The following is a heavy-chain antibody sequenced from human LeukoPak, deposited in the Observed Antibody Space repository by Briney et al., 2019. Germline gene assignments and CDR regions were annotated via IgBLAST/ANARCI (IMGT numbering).Heavy chain of an antibody. CDR3: ARGQWFRAF. V-gene: IGHV4-34*01. J-gene: IGHJ4*02. CDR1: GGSFSGYY. Sequence: KPSETLSPTCAVYGGSFSGYYWTWIRQPPRKGLEWIGEIHYSGSVTYNPSPETRVTISVDTSKNQFSLRINSVTAADTAVYYCARGQWFRAFWSRGTPVTVSS. D-gene: IGHD3-10*01. CDR2: IHYSGSV.